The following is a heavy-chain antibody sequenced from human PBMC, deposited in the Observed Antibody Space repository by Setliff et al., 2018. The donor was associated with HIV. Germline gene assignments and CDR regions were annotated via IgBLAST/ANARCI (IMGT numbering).Heavy chain of an antibody. V-gene: IGHV4-59*01. CDR2: IYYSGST. CDR3: AREATYYYDSSGYPIGIRFDY. Sequence: PSETLSLTCTVSGGSISSYYWSWIRQPPGKGLEWIGYIYYSGSTNYNPSLKSRITISVDTSKNQFSLKLSSVTAADTAVYYCAREATYYYDSSGYPIGIRFDYWGQGTLVTVSS. D-gene: IGHD3-22*01. CDR1: GGSISSYY. J-gene: IGHJ4*02.